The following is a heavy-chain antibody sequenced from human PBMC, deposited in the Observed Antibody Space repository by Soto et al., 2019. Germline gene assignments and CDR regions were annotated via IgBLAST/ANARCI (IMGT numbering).Heavy chain of an antibody. J-gene: IGHJ4*02. V-gene: IGHV4-4*07. CDR1: GCSISSYY. D-gene: IGHD6-6*01. Sequence: QVQLQESGPELVKPSETLSLTCTVSGCSISSYYWSWIRQPAGQGLEWIGRIYTSGSTNYNRSLKSRVTMSVDTSKNQFSVKLSSVTAADTAVYYFARVMEQLALDYWGQGTLVTVSS. CDR2: IYTSGST. CDR3: ARVMEQLALDY.